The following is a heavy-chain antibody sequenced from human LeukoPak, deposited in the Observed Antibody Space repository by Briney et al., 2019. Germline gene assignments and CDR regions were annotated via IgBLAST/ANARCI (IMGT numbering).Heavy chain of an antibody. J-gene: IGHJ4*02. D-gene: IGHD3-22*01. V-gene: IGHV4-59*08. CDR1: GGSISPFY. CDR2: IYYSGRT. Sequence: SETLSLTCTVSGGSISPFYWSWIRQPPGKGLEWIGYIYYSGRTYYNPSLKSRVTISVDTSKNQFSLKLSSVTAADTAVYYCARYYYDTSGYPHYFDYWGQGTLVTVSS. CDR3: ARYYYDTSGYPHYFDY.